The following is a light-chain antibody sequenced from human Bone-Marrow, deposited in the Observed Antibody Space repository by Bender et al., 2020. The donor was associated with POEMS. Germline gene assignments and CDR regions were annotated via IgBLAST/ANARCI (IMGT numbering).Light chain of an antibody. CDR2: EVT. V-gene: IGLV2-8*01. Sequence: QSALTQPPSASGSPGQSVTISCTGTSSDVGDYTAVSWYQQHPGKAPKLMIYEVTKRPSGVSDRFSGSKSGNTASLTISGLQPEDGADYHCCSYAGSYTGFGGGTKLTVL. CDR1: SSDVGDYTA. J-gene: IGLJ3*02. CDR3: CSYAGSYTG.